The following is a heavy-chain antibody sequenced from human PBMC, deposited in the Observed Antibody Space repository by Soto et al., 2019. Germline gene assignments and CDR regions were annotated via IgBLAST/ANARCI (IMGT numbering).Heavy chain of an antibody. CDR2: FDPEDAET. J-gene: IGHJ4*02. CDR3: ATGPGVATIAVFDY. V-gene: IGHV1-24*01. Sequence: ASVKVSCKVSGYTLTELSMHWVRQAPGKGLEWMGGFDPEDAETIYAQKFQGRVTMTEDTSTDTAYMELSSLRSEDTAVYYCATGPGVATIAVFDYWGQGTLVTVSS. CDR1: GYTLTELS. D-gene: IGHD5-12*01.